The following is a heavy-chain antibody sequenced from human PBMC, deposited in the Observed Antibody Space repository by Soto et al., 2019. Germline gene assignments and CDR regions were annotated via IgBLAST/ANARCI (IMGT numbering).Heavy chain of an antibody. CDR1: GFTFSRYG. V-gene: IGHV3-30*18. Sequence: QVQLMESGGGLVQPGGSLRVSCAVSGFTFSRYGMHWVRQAPGKGLEWVGVISNDGSKIYYADSVRGRFTISRDNSRNTLYLQMTRLRSEDTAIYYCTKDPQEEITPLGAYFDYWGQGTLVTVSS. CDR2: ISNDGSKI. D-gene: IGHD2-15*01. J-gene: IGHJ4*02. CDR3: TKDPQEEITPLGAYFDY.